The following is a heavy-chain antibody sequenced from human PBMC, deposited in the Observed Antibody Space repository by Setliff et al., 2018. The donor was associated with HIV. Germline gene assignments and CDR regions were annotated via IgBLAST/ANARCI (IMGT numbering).Heavy chain of an antibody. V-gene: IGHV4-59*11. CDR1: GGSMRSHY. CDR3: AGAITFGGVIVH. Sequence: PSETLSLTCTVSGGSMRSHYWSWIRQPPGKGLEWIGYIYYSGFTNYNPSLKSRVTISVDTSKNQFSLKLSSVTAADTAVYYCAGAITFGGVIVHWGQGTLVTVSS. CDR2: IYYSGFT. J-gene: IGHJ4*02. D-gene: IGHD3-16*02.